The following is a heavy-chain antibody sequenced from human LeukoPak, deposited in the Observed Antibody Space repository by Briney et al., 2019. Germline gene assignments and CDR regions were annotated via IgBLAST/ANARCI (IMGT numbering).Heavy chain of an antibody. Sequence: GESLKISCKGSGYNFTTYWSGWVRQMPGKGLEWMGIIYPGDFDTRYSPSFQGQVTFSADKSISTAYLQWSSLKASDTAIYYCARNHDFDIWGQGTMVTVSS. CDR2: IYPGDFDT. J-gene: IGHJ3*02. CDR1: GYNFTTYW. V-gene: IGHV5-51*01. CDR3: ARNHDFDI.